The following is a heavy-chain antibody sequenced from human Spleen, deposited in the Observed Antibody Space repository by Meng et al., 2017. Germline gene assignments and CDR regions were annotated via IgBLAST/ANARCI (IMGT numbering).Heavy chain of an antibody. V-gene: IGHV4-59*01. CDR3: AGGAVVTLIFYHAMDV. CDR2: IYYSGSP. D-gene: IGHD2-21*02. J-gene: IGHJ6*02. Sequence: SETLSLTCTVSGGSINTYYWSWIRQPPGKGLEWIGYIYYSGSPNYNPSLNSRVTISVDTSKNQFSLKLSSVTAADTAVYYCAGGAVVTLIFYHAMDVWGQGTTVTVSS. CDR1: GGSINTYY.